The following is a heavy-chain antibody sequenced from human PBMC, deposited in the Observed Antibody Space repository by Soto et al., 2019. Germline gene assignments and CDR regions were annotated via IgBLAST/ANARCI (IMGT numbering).Heavy chain of an antibody. Sequence: SETLSLTCTVSGGYISSYYWTWTRQPPGKGLEWIGYIYYSGSTNYNPSLKSRVTMSIDTSKNQFSLKLSSVTAADTAVYYCARAFGSTMTSLFWGQGTLVTVSS. CDR1: GGYISSYY. J-gene: IGHJ4*02. CDR2: IYYSGST. CDR3: ARAFGSTMTSLF. V-gene: IGHV4-59*01. D-gene: IGHD3-22*01.